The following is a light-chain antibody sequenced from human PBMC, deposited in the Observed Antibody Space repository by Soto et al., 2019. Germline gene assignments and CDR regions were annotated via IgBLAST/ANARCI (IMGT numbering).Light chain of an antibody. CDR2: AAS. J-gene: IGKJ1*01. CDR3: LQDYPYPRT. CDR1: HDIRSD. Sequence: ATQMTQSPSSLSASVGDRVTITCRASHDIRSDLAWYQKKSGKAPKLLIYAASSLQSGFPSRFSGSGSGSYFTLTISSLQPEDFATYYCLQDYPYPRTFGQGTSVEI. V-gene: IGKV1-6*01.